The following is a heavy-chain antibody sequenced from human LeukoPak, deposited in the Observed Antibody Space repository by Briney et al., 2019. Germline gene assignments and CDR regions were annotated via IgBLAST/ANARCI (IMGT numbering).Heavy chain of an antibody. CDR1: GFTFSSYA. D-gene: IGHD3-22*01. CDR3: AKQYYYDSSGYFGY. Sequence: GRSLRLSCAASGFTFSSYAMHWVRQAPGKGLEWVSAISGSGGSTYYADSVKGRFTISRDNSKNTLYLQMNSLRAEDTAVYYCAKQYYYDSSGYFGYWGQGTLVTVSS. J-gene: IGHJ4*02. CDR2: ISGSGGST. V-gene: IGHV3-23*01.